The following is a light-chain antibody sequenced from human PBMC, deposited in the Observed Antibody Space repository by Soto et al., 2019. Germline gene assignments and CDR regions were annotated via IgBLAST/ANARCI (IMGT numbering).Light chain of an antibody. J-gene: IGKJ2*01. CDR3: IQRIDFPS. Sequence: DIVMPQTPLSLPVTPGEPASISCRSSQSLLDSDDGNTYLDWYLQKPGQSRQLLINTLSYRAAVVGDGFSGRVSGTDFTLKISRVEAEDVGVYYCIQRIDFPSIGRGNKMKIK. V-gene: IGKV2-40*01. CDR2: TLS. CDR1: QSLLDSDDGNTY.